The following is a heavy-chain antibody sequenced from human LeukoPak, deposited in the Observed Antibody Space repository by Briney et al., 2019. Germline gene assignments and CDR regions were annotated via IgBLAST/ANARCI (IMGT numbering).Heavy chain of an antibody. Sequence: SETLSLTCTVSGGSISSGGYYWSWIHQYPGKGLEWIGYIYHSGSTYYNPSLKSRVTISVDTSKNQFSLKLNSVTAADTAVYYCARLAVGWGIDYWGQGTLVTVSS. CDR1: GGSISSGGYY. D-gene: IGHD7-27*01. CDR2: IYHSGST. J-gene: IGHJ4*02. CDR3: ARLAVGWGIDY. V-gene: IGHV4-31*03.